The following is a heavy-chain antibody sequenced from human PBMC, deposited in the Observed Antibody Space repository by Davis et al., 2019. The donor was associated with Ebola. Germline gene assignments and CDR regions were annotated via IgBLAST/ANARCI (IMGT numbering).Heavy chain of an antibody. V-gene: IGHV1-69*13. CDR3: ARGRSGDGYKD. Sequence: AASVKVSCKASGGTFSSYAINWVRQAPGQGLEWMGGIIPIFGTANYAQKFQGRVTITADESTSTAYMELSSLGSEDTAVYYCARGRSGDGYKDWGQGTLVTVSS. CDR2: IIPIFGTA. CDR1: GGTFSSYA. J-gene: IGHJ4*02. D-gene: IGHD5-24*01.